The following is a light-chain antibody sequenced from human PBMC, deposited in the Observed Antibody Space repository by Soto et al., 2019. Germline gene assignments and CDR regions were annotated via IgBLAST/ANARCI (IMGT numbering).Light chain of an antibody. CDR2: DAS. J-gene: IGKJ4*01. V-gene: IGKV1-33*01. CDR1: QDISNY. Sequence: DIQMTQSPPSLSASVGDRVTITCQASQDISNYLNWYQQKPGKAPKLLIYDASNLETGVPSRFSGSGSGTDFTFTISSLQPEDIATYYCQQYDNLPLTFGGGTKVAIK. CDR3: QQYDNLPLT.